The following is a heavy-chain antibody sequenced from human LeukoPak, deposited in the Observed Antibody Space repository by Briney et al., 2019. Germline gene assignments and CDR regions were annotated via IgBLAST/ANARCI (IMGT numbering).Heavy chain of an antibody. CDR2: ISYSGNT. J-gene: IGHJ5*02. V-gene: IGHV4-59*01. CDR1: GGSISAYF. Sequence: PSETLSLTCTVSGGSISAYFWSWIRQPPGRGLEWIGYISYSGNTDYNPSLKSRVTISVDTSKNQFSLKLTSVTAADTAVYYRARAQAAADHLNWFDPWGQGTLVTVSS. CDR3: ARAQAAADHLNWFDP. D-gene: IGHD6-13*01.